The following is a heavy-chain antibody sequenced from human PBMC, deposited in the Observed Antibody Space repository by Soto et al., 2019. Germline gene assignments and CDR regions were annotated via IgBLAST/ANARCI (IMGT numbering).Heavy chain of an antibody. J-gene: IGHJ3*02. V-gene: IGHV3-23*01. CDR2: ISALGGST. D-gene: IGHD3-22*01. CDR1: EVSCSGYV. Sequence: GGSRRHACGAGEVSCSGYVRNWVRQTTEKGQEWVSAISALGGSTHYADSVKGRFTISRDNSKNTLFLQMNSLGGEDTALYYCAKGERFDRSDYYYKDAFDIWGQGTMVTVSS. CDR3: AKGERFDRSDYYYKDAFDI.